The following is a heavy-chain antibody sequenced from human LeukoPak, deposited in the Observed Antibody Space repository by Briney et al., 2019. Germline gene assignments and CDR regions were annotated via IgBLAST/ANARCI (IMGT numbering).Heavy chain of an antibody. D-gene: IGHD6-19*01. CDR3: ARRGELIHPYSSGWYNYYMDV. CDR1: GYTFTSYD. V-gene: IGHV1-8*01. Sequence: ASVKVSCKASGYTFTSYDINWVRQATGQGLEWMGWMNPNSGNTGYAQKFQGRVTMTRNTSISTAYMELSSLRSEDTAVYYCARRGELIHPYSSGWYNYYMDVWGKGTTVTISS. CDR2: MNPNSGNT. J-gene: IGHJ6*03.